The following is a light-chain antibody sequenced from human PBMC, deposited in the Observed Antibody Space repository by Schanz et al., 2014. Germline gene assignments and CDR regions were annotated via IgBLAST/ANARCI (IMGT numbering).Light chain of an antibody. Sequence: QSVLTQPPSASGSPGQSATISCTGSSSDIGGYNSVSWYQQFPGKAPKLMIYEVNKRPSGVPDRFSGSKSGNTASLTISGLQAEDEADYFCCSYAGAYVFGTGTKLTVL. CDR3: CSYAGAYV. J-gene: IGLJ1*01. CDR2: EVN. V-gene: IGLV2-8*01. CDR1: SSDIGGYNS.